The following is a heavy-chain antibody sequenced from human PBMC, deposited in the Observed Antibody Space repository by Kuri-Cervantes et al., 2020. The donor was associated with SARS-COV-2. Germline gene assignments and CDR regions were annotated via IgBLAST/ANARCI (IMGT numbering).Heavy chain of an antibody. V-gene: IGHV3-21*06. CDR2: IGPSNTYI. D-gene: IGHD7-27*01. J-gene: IGHJ4*02. CDR3: ARDLRMGKSLDY. CDR1: GFTFNSYN. Sequence: GESLKISCTASGFTFNSYNMKWVRQAPGKGLEWVSGIGPSNTYIYYADSVKGRFIISRDNAKNSLYLQMNSLRVEDTALYYCARDLRMGKSLDYWGQGTLVTVSS.